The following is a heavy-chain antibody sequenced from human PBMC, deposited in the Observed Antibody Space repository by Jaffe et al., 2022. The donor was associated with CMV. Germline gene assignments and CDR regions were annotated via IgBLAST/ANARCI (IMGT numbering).Heavy chain of an antibody. CDR2: ISWNSGSI. CDR1: GFTFDDYA. Sequence: EVQLVESGGGLVQPGRSLRLSCAASGFTFDDYAMHWVRQAPGKGLEWVSGISWNSGSIGYADSVKGRFTISRDNAKNSLYLQMNSLRAEDTALYYCAKGSYYGSGSYYYGMDVWGQGTTVTVSS. J-gene: IGHJ6*02. D-gene: IGHD3-10*01. V-gene: IGHV3-9*01. CDR3: AKGSYYGSGSYYYGMDV.